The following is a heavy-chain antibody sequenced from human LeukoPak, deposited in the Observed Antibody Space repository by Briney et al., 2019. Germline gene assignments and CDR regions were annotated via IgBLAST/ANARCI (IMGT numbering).Heavy chain of an antibody. J-gene: IGHJ3*02. Sequence: GSLRLSCAASGFTFSSYSMNWVRQAPGKGLEWVSSISTSSSYIYYADSVKGRFTISRDNAKNSLYLQMNSLRAEDTAVYYCARLVGATTGDAFDIWGQGTMVTVSS. CDR1: GFTFSSYS. D-gene: IGHD1-26*01. CDR2: ISTSSSYI. CDR3: ARLVGATTGDAFDI. V-gene: IGHV3-21*01.